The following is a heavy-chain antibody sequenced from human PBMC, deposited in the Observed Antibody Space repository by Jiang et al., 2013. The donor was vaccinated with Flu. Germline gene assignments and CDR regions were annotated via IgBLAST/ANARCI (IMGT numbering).Heavy chain of an antibody. Sequence: YISSSSSTIYYADSVKGRSSPSPETMPRTQLYLQMNSLRAEDTAVYYCARVGSYFDYWGQGTLVTVSS. V-gene: IGHV3-48*01. D-gene: IGHD2-15*01. CDR2: ISSSSSTI. CDR3: ARVGSYFDY. J-gene: IGHJ4*02.